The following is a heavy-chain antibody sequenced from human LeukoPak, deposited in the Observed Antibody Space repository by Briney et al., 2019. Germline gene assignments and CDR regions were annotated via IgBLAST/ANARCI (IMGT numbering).Heavy chain of an antibody. J-gene: IGHJ4*02. CDR1: GLTFSNYW. CDR2: IKQDGSEK. Sequence: GGSLRLSCAASGLTFSNYWMDWVRQAPGQGLEWVANIKQDGSEKNYVDSVKGRFIISRDNAKNSLYLQMNTLRADDTAVYYCARDGFGTGSNWGQGTLVTVSS. CDR3: ARDGFGTGSN. D-gene: IGHD3-16*01. V-gene: IGHV3-7*03.